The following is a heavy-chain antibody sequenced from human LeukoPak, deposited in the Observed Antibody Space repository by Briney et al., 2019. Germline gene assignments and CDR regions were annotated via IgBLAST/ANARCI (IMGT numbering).Heavy chain of an antibody. J-gene: IGHJ5*02. CDR2: IYYSGST. D-gene: IGHD2-15*01. Sequence: PSETLSLTCTVSGGSTSSYYWSWIRQPPGKGLEWIGYIYYSGSTNYNPSLKSRVTISVDTSKKQFSLKLSSVTAADTAVYYCARRVVVPTSNWFDPWGQGTLVTVSS. CDR1: GGSTSSYY. CDR3: ARRVVVPTSNWFDP. V-gene: IGHV4-59*08.